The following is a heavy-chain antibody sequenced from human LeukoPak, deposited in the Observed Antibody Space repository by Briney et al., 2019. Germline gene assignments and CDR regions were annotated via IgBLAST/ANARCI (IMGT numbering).Heavy chain of an antibody. CDR3: ARDCSSTSCYTGTFDY. Sequence: ASVKVSCKASGYTFTSYGISWVRQAPGQGLEWMGWISAYNGNTNYAQKLQGRVTMTIDTSTSTAYMELRSLRSDDTAVYYCARDCSSTSCYTGTFDYWGQGTLVTVSS. J-gene: IGHJ4*02. D-gene: IGHD2-2*02. CDR2: ISAYNGNT. CDR1: GYTFTSYG. V-gene: IGHV1-18*01.